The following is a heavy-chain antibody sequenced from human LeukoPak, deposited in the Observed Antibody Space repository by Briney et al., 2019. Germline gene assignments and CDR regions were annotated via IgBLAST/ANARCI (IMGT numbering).Heavy chain of an antibody. CDR1: GGSISSYY. J-gene: IGHJ3*02. CDR3: ARDLGYGDAFDI. Sequence: SETLSLTWTVSGGSISSYYWSWIRQPPGKGLEWIGYIYYSGSTNYNPSLKSRVTISVDTSKNQFSLKLSSVTAADTAVYYCARDLGYGDAFDIWGQGTVVTVST. CDR2: IYYSGST. D-gene: IGHD2-15*01. V-gene: IGHV4-59*01.